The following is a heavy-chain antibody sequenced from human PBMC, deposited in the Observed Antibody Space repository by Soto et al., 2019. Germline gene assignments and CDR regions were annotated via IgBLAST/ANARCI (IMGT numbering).Heavy chain of an antibody. Sequence: GGSLRLSCEASGFTFSNYWMSWVRQAPGKGLEWVANIKQDGSERYYVDSVKGRFTISRDNTKNSLYLQMNSLRAEDTVLYYCTSDRDIITGWFDYWGQGTLVTVSS. CDR3: TSDRDIITGWFDY. J-gene: IGHJ4*02. D-gene: IGHD3-22*01. CDR1: GFTFSNYW. CDR2: IKQDGSER. V-gene: IGHV3-7*01.